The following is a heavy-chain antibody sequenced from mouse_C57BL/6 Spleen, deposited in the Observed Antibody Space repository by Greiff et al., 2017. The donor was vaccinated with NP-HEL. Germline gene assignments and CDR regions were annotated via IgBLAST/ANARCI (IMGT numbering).Heavy chain of an antibody. CDR3: AREYLYAMDY. CDR1: GYAFSSSW. CDR2: IYPGDGDT. V-gene: IGHV1-82*01. D-gene: IGHD5-1*01. Sequence: QVQLKESGPELVKPGASVKISCKASGYAFSSSWMNWVKQRPGKGLEWIGRIYPGDGDTNYNGKFKGKATLTADKSSSTAYMQLSSLTSEDSAVYFCAREYLYAMDYWGQGTSVTVSS. J-gene: IGHJ4*01.